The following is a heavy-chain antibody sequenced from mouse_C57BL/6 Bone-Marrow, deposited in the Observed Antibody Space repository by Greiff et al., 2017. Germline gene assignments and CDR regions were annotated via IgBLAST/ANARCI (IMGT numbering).Heavy chain of an antibody. CDR3: AKMVYYGSSYEAMDY. V-gene: IGHV2-5*01. CDR2: IWRGGST. J-gene: IGHJ4*01. CDR1: GFSLTSYG. D-gene: IGHD1-1*01. Sequence: QVQLQQSGPGLVQPSQSLSITCTVSGFSLTSYGVHWVRQSPGKGLEWLGVIWRGGSTDYNAAFMSRLSITKDNSKSQVFFKMNSLQADDTAIYYCAKMVYYGSSYEAMDYWGQGTSVTVSS.